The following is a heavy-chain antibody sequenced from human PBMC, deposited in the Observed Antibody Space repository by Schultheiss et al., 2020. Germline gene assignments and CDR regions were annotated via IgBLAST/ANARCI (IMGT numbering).Heavy chain of an antibody. D-gene: IGHD2-2*01. CDR2: INPNSGGT. CDR3: ARGYCSSTSCLAVDY. J-gene: IGHJ4*02. V-gene: IGHV1-2*06. Sequence: ASVKVSCKASGYTFTGYYMHWVRQAPGQGLEWMGRINPNSGGTNYAQKFQGRVTMTRDTSISTAYMELSRLRSDDTAVYYCARGYCSSTSCLAVDYWGQGTLVTVSS. CDR1: GYTFTGYY.